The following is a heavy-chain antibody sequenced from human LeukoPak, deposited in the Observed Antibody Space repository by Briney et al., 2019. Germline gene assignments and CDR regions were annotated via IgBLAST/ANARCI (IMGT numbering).Heavy chain of an antibody. CDR1: GGTFSSYA. Sequence: SVKVSCKASGGTFSSYAISWVRQAPGQGLEWMGRIIPILGIANYAQKFQGRVTITADKSTSTAYMELSSLRSEDTAVYYCAREPCSGGSCYWYFDLWGRGTLVTVSS. D-gene: IGHD2-15*01. CDR2: IIPILGIA. CDR3: AREPCSGGSCYWYFDL. J-gene: IGHJ2*01. V-gene: IGHV1-69*04.